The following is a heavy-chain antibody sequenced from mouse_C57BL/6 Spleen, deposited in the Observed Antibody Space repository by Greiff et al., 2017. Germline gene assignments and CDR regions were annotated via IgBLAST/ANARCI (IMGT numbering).Heavy chain of an antibody. Sequence: EVQLQESGPGLVKPSQSLSLTCSVTGYSITSGYYWNWIRQFPGNKLECMGYIRYDGSNNYNPSLKNRISITRDTSKNQFFLKLNSVTTEDTATYYCATSVVATREFDDWGEGTTLTVSS. CDR2: IRYDGSN. J-gene: IGHJ2*01. CDR3: ATSVVATREFDD. D-gene: IGHD1-1*01. V-gene: IGHV3-6*01. CDR1: GYSITSGYY.